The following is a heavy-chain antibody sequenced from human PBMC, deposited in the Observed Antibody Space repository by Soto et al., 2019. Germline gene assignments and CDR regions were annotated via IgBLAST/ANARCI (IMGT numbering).Heavy chain of an antibody. D-gene: IGHD3-3*02. Sequence: GGSLRPSCAVSGFTLTTNAMGWVRQAPGKGLEWVSTMSVSGGTTYYADSVKGRFTISRDNAKKTLYLQMNSLRIENTAAYYLAKGIRLFGVAPRLAPFDYWGQGTLVTVSS. V-gene: IGHV3-23*01. CDR3: AKGIRLFGVAPRLAPFDY. CDR1: GFTLTTNA. CDR2: MSVSGGTT. J-gene: IGHJ4*02.